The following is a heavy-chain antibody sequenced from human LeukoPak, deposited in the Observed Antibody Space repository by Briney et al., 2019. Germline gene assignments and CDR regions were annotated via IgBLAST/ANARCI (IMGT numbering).Heavy chain of an antibody. CDR3: ARHSSGWVANDY. CDR1: GYTFTSYD. CDR2: MNPNSGNT. D-gene: IGHD6-19*01. V-gene: IGHV1-8*01. J-gene: IGHJ4*02. Sequence: ASVTVSCKASGYTFTSYDINWVRQATGQGLEWMGWMNPNSGNTGYAQKFQGRVTMTRNTSISTAYMELSSLRSEDTAVYYCARHSSGWVANDYWGQGTLVTVSS.